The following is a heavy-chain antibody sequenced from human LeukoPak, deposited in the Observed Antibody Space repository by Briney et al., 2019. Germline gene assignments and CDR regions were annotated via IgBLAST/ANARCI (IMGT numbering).Heavy chain of an antibody. V-gene: IGHV1-18*01. Sequence: ASVTVSCKASGYTFTSYGITWVRQAPGQGLEWMGWISAYNGNTNYAQKFQGRVTMTRDMSTSTVYMELSSLRSEDTAVYYCTTDAYCGGDCQYPPLEDYYYYYMDVWGKGTTVTVSS. J-gene: IGHJ6*03. D-gene: IGHD2-21*02. CDR1: GYTFTSYG. CDR3: TTDAYCGGDCQYPPLEDYYYYYMDV. CDR2: ISAYNGNT.